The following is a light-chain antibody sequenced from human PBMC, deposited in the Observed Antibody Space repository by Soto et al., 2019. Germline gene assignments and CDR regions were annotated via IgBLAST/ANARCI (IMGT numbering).Light chain of an antibody. CDR3: QHYHSFPLT. CDR1: QSIGPW. J-gene: IGKJ4*01. Sequence: IQMTQFPSMLSASVGDSVTITCRASQSIGPWLAWYQQRPGKAPQLLIYKASSLESGVPSRFSGSGSGTEFTLSISSLQPDDLATYYCQHYHSFPLTFGGGTKVEIK. CDR2: KAS. V-gene: IGKV1-5*03.